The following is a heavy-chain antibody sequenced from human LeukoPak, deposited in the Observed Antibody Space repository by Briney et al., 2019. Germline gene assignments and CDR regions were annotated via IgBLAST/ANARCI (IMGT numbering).Heavy chain of an antibody. Sequence: SETLSLTCTVSGGSISSYYWSWIRQPPGKGLEWIGYIYYSGSTNYNPSLKSRVTISVDTSKNQFSLKLSSVTAADTAVYYCARDAHPYGSGSYLFDYWGQGTLVTVSP. V-gene: IGHV4-59*01. CDR1: GGSISSYY. J-gene: IGHJ4*02. CDR3: ARDAHPYGSGSYLFDY. CDR2: IYYSGST. D-gene: IGHD3-10*01.